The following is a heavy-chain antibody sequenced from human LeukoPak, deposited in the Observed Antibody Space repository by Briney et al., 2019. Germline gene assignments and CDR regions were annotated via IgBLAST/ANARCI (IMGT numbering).Heavy chain of an antibody. CDR1: GGSFSGYY. CDR2: INHSGST. D-gene: IGHD2-2*01. V-gene: IGHV4-34*01. J-gene: IGHJ4*02. Sequence: SETLSLTCAVYGGSFSGYYWSWIRQPPGKGLEWIGEINHSGSTNYNPSLKSRVTISVDTSRNQFSLKLSSVTAADTAVYYCARAGDCSSTSCYPTADFDYWGQGTLVTVSS. CDR3: ARAGDCSSTSCYPTADFDY.